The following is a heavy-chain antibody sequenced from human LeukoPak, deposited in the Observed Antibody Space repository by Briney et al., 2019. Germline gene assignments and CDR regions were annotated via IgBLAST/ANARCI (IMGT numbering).Heavy chain of an antibody. CDR3: TKGDRSGSYYNYFGP. CDR2: ISKNGDST. D-gene: IGHD1-26*01. Sequence: GGSLRLSCAASGFSFDDFAMHWVRHAPGKGLEWVSLISKNGDSTYYADSVRGRFTISRDNSRASLYLEMNSLRTEDTALYYCTKGDRSGSYYNYFGPWGQGTLVTVPS. J-gene: IGHJ5*02. CDR1: GFSFDDFA. V-gene: IGHV3-43*02.